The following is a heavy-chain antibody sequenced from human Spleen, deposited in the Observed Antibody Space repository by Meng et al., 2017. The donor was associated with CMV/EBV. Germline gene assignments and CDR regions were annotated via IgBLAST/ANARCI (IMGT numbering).Heavy chain of an antibody. V-gene: IGHV3-21*04. J-gene: IGHJ4*02. D-gene: IGHD2-15*01. Sequence: GGSLRLSCAASGFRFSDNNMNWVRQAPGKGLEWVSSISSDGRYIYYADSVEGRFTISRDNSKNTLYLQMSSLRVEDTAIYYCARAVYCSGGSCYSLFDYWGQGTLVTVSS. CDR3: ARAVYCSGGSCYSLFDY. CDR1: GFRFSDNN. CDR2: ISSDGRYI.